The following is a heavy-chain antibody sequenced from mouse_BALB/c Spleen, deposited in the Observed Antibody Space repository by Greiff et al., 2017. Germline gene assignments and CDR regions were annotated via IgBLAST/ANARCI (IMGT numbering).Heavy chain of an antibody. D-gene: IGHD4-1*01. J-gene: IGHJ3*01. V-gene: IGHV5-4*02. CDR2: ISDGGSYT. CDR3: ARELTGTFAY. CDR1: GFTFSDYY. Sequence: EVQLVESGGGLVKPGGSLKLSCAASGFTFSDYYMYWLRQTPEKRLEWVATISDGGSYTYYPDSVKGRFTISRDNAKNNLYLQMSSLKSEDTAMYYCARELTGTFAYWGQGTLVTVSA.